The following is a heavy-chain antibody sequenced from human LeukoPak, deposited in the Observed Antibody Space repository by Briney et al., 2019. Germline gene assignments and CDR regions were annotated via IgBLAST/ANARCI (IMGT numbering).Heavy chain of an antibody. Sequence: GRSLRLSCAASGFTFSSYGMHWVRQAPGEGLEWVAVISYDGSNKYYADSVKGRFTISRDNSKNTLYLEVISLTAEDTAVYYCARREQWLVGDDYWGQGTLVTVSS. CDR1: GFTFSSYG. V-gene: IGHV3-30*03. CDR2: ISYDGSNK. D-gene: IGHD6-19*01. J-gene: IGHJ4*02. CDR3: ARREQWLVGDDY.